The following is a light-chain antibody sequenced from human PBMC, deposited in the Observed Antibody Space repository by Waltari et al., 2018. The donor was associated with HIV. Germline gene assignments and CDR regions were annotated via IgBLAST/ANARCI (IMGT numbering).Light chain of an antibody. CDR2: GVN. Sequence: QSALTQPPSASGSPGQSVTISCTGTSSDVGGYNYVSWYQQHPGKAPELMIYGVNKRPSGVPDVFSGSKSGNTASLTVSGLQAEDEAEYYCSSYAGSNNVVFGGGTKLTVL. V-gene: IGLV2-8*01. CDR3: SSYAGSNNVV. J-gene: IGLJ2*01. CDR1: SSDVGGYNY.